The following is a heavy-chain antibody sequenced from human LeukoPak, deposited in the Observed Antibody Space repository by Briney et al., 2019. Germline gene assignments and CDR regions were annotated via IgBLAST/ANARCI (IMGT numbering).Heavy chain of an antibody. CDR3: ARAVRGIRITVYYYYMDV. V-gene: IGHV3-7*01. CDR2: IKQDGSEK. J-gene: IGHJ6*03. CDR1: GFTFSNYW. Sequence: GGSLRLSCAASGFTFSNYWMSWVRQAPGKGLEWVANIKQDGSEKNYVHSVRGRFTISRDNAKNSLYLQMNSLRAEDTAVYYCARAVRGIRITVYYYYMDVWGKGTTVTVSS. D-gene: IGHD2-15*01.